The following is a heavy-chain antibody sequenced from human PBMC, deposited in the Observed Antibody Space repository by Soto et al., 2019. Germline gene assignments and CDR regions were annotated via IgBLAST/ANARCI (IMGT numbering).Heavy chain of an antibody. CDR2: IYPGDSDT. CDR1: GYSFTSYW. CDR3: ARRYCSGGSCYSRMLAFDI. D-gene: IGHD2-15*01. Sequence: GESLKISCKGSGYSFTSYWIGWVRQMPGKGLEWMGIIYPGDSDTRYSPSFQGQVTISADKSISTAYLQWSSLKASDTAMYYCARRYCSGGSCYSRMLAFDIWGQGTMVTVSS. J-gene: IGHJ3*02. V-gene: IGHV5-51*01.